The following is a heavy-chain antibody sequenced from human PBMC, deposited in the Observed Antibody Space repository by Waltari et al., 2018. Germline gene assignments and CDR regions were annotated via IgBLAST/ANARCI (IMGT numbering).Heavy chain of an antibody. CDR2: IYSGGTT. D-gene: IGHD2-15*01. J-gene: IGHJ3*01. CDR1: GFTVNTYY. CDR3: WRPLTPYSFDAFDL. V-gene: IGHV3-53*01. Sequence: EVQLMESGGGLIQPGGSLRLSCVVSGFTVNTYYMSWVRQAPGKGPEWVSCIYSGGTTDYADSVKGRFTGTRDDSKNTVYLQMSSLLVDDTAVYFCWRPLTPYSFDAFDLWGQGTVVTVSS.